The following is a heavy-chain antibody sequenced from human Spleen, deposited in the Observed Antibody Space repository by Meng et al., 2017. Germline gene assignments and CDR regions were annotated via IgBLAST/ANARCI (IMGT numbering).Heavy chain of an antibody. J-gene: IGHJ4*02. CDR3: ARGGDGYNSGKGDY. CDR1: GFTFSSYW. D-gene: IGHD5-24*01. V-gene: IGHV3-7*01. CDR2: IKSDGSEK. Sequence: GESLKISCVASGFTFSSYWMTWVRQAPGKGLEWVANIKSDGSEKYYVDSVKGRFTISRDNAKNSLYLQMNSLRAEYTAVYYCARGGDGYNSGKGDYWGQGTLVTVSS.